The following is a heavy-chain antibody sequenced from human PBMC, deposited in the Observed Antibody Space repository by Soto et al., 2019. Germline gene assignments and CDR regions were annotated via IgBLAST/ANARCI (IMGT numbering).Heavy chain of an antibody. CDR3: ARDRSIGSNYVYYYYGMDV. Sequence: PSKTLSLTCAIPGDSVSSNIAAWNWIRQSPSIGLEWLGRTYYRSKWYNDYAVSVKSRITINPDTSKNQFSLQLNSVTPEDTAVYYCARDRSIGSNYVYYYYGMDVWGQGTTVTVSS. J-gene: IGHJ6*02. CDR1: GDSVSSNIAA. V-gene: IGHV6-1*01. CDR2: TYYRSKWYN. D-gene: IGHD4-4*01.